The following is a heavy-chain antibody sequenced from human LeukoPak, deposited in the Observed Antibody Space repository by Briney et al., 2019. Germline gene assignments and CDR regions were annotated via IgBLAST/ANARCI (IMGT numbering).Heavy chain of an antibody. Sequence: SETLSLTCTVSGDSMSSSTYCWAWIRQPPGKGLERIGSIFYGGRTYYNPSLKSRVTIPTDTSKNQFSLKLTSVTAADTAVYYCARPLVGTARIDWGQGTLVTVSS. J-gene: IGHJ4*02. V-gene: IGHV4-39*01. CDR1: GDSMSSSTYC. CDR2: IFYGGRT. CDR3: ARPLVGTARID. D-gene: IGHD5-18*01.